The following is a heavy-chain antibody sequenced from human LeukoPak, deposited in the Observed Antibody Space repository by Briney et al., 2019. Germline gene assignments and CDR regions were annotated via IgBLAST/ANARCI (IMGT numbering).Heavy chain of an antibody. J-gene: IGHJ3*02. CDR2: VSYIRVTT. D-gene: IGHD5-18*01. V-gene: IGHV3-23*01. CDR1: GFTFSRFA. Sequence: PGGSLRLSCAASGFTFSRFALSWVRQAPGKGLEWVSGVSYIRVTTYYAGSVKGRFTISRDDSQNILYLQMNGLRAEDTAVYFCAKGFREFDTSTSYSSFDTWGQGTMVTVSS. CDR3: AKGFREFDTSTSYSSFDT.